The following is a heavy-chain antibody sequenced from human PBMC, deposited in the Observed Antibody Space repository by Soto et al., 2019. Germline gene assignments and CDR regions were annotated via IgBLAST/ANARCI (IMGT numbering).Heavy chain of an antibody. J-gene: IGHJ6*02. CDR1: GFRLSTSE. V-gene: IGHV3-23*01. CDR3: ANILAQTTNYWYGMDV. Sequence: GGYLRLSWAASGFRLSTSEVVGVRKVSGKGLEAFASISGGGDRDYYADSVKGRFTVSRDNSKNTLYLQMSSLRAEDSAVYYCANILAQTTNYWYGMDVWGQGTTVTVSS. D-gene: IGHD1-1*01. CDR2: ISGGGDRD.